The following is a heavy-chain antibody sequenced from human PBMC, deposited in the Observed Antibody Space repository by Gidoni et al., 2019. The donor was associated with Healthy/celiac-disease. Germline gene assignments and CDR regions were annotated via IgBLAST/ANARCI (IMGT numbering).Heavy chain of an antibody. CDR3: ATRGKPRGTPFDY. D-gene: IGHD2-15*01. V-gene: IGHV3-23*01. J-gene: IGHJ4*02. Sequence: EVQLLESGGGLVQPGGSLRLSCAASGVTFSSYAMSWVRQAPGKGLEWVSAISGSGGSTYYADSVKGRFTISRDNSKNTLYLQMNSLRAEDTAVYYCATRGKPRGTPFDYWGQGTLVTVSS. CDR1: GVTFSSYA. CDR2: ISGSGGST.